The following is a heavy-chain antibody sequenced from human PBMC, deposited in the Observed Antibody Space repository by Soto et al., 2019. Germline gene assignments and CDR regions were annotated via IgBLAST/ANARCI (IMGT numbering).Heavy chain of an antibody. CDR2: TYYKSKWYS. D-gene: IGHD6-19*01. V-gene: IGHV6-1*01. Sequence: SQTLSLACVISADSVSSNSAAWNWIRQSPSRGLEWLGRTYYKSKWYSDYAISVENRMTLNPDTFKNQLSLHLNSVTPEDTAVYYCARVSKGSGRVNYYFGMDVWGQGTTVTVS. CDR1: ADSVSSNSAA. CDR3: ARVSKGSGRVNYYFGMDV. J-gene: IGHJ6*02.